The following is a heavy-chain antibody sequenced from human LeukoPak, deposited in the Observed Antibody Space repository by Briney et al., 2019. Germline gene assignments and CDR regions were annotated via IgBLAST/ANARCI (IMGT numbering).Heavy chain of an antibody. Sequence: SETLSLTCAVYGGSFSGYYWSWIRQPPGKVLEWIGEINHSGSTNYNPSLKSRVTISVDTSKNQFSLKLSSVTAADTAVYYCARRRSSIAARPFDYWGQGTLVTVSS. CDR1: GGSFSGYY. V-gene: IGHV4-34*01. J-gene: IGHJ4*02. CDR3: ARRRSSIAARPFDY. CDR2: INHSGST. D-gene: IGHD6-6*01.